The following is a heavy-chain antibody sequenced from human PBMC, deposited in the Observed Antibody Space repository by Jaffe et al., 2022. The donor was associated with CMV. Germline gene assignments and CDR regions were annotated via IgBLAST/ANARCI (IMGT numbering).Heavy chain of an antibody. Sequence: QVQLQESGPGLVKPSETLSLTCTVSGGSISSFYWTWIRQPPGKGLEWIGNMSYSGSTNYNPSLKSRVTISVDTSKNQFSLKLSFVTAADTAVYYCARVTPDCSSSRCYGGWFGPWGQGTLVTVSS. V-gene: IGHV4-59*01. D-gene: IGHD2-2*01. CDR3: ARVTPDCSSSRCYGGWFGP. J-gene: IGHJ5*02. CDR1: GGSISSFY. CDR2: MSYSGST.